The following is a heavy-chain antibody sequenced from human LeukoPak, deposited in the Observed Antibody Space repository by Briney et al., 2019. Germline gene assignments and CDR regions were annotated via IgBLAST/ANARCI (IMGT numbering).Heavy chain of an antibody. V-gene: IGHV3-49*04. CDR2: ITSKPYGEAT. J-gene: IGHJ6*02. CDR3: WGRDGCNPPHYYYYGMDV. D-gene: IGHD5-24*01. CDR1: GFSFRDHS. Sequence: GGSLRLSCTGSGFSFRDHSMSWVRQPPGKGLEWVGFITSKPYGEATHYAASVSGRFTFSRDDSKSVAYLQMNSLRAEDTAVYYCWGRDGCNPPHYYYYGMDVWGQGTTVTVSS.